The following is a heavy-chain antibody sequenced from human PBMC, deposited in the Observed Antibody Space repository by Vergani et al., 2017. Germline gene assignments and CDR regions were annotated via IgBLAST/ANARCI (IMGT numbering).Heavy chain of an antibody. V-gene: IGHV3-30*18. J-gene: IGHJ4*02. CDR2: IQKDGIDK. CDR3: VKDHPVFDE. Sequence: QVHLVESGGGVVQPGRSLRLSCVVSGFTSSYYSMHWVRQAPGKGLEWVAFIQKDGIDKFYADSVRGRFTISRDISKNTLYLEMNSLSAEDTALYHCVKDHPVFDEWGRGTLVSVSS. CDR1: GFTSSYYS.